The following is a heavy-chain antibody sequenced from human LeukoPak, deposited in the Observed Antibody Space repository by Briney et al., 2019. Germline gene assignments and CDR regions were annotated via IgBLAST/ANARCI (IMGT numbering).Heavy chain of an antibody. J-gene: IGHJ4*02. V-gene: IGHV3-21*04. CDR2: ISSSSSYI. Sequence: GGSLRLSCAASGFTFSSYSMNWVRQAPGKGLEWVSSISSSSSYIYYADSVKGRFTISRDNSKNTLYLQMNSLRAEDTAVYYCAKVAYNYGPFDYWGQGTLVLVSS. CDR3: AKVAYNYGPFDY. D-gene: IGHD5-18*01. CDR1: GFTFSSYS.